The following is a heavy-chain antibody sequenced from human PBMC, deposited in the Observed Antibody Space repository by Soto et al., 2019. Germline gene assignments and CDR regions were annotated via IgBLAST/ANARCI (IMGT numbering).Heavy chain of an antibody. CDR1: GFAFSSYW. CDR2: IKGDGSDI. Sequence: EVQLVETGGGLVQPGGSLRLSCAASGFAFSSYWMHWVRQAPGKGLVWVSRIKGDGSDIAYAGSVKGRFTISRENAKNTLYLQMDNLRADDTAVYYCTRHFRDYWGLGTLVTVSS. CDR3: TRHFRDY. V-gene: IGHV3-74*03. J-gene: IGHJ4*02. D-gene: IGHD3-3*02.